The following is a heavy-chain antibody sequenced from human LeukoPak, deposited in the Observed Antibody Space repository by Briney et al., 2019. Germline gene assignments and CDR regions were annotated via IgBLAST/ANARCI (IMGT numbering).Heavy chain of an antibody. CDR2: IDSSGGYM. D-gene: IGHD3-10*01. Sequence: GGSLRLSCEASGFTFNTYSMNWARQAPGKGLEWVSSIDSSGGYMFYADSVKGRFIISRDNAKDSLYLQMNSLRVEDTAVYYCARGYGSGSYYKDYYFDYWGQGTLVTVSS. CDR1: GFTFNTYS. CDR3: ARGYGSGSYYKDYYFDY. V-gene: IGHV3-21*06. J-gene: IGHJ4*02.